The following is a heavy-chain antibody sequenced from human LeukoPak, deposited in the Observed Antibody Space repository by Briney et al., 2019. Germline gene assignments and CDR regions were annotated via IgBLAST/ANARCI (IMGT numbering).Heavy chain of an antibody. CDR2: ISASGGGT. Sequence: GGSLRLSCAASEFIFSSYGMSWVRQAPGKGLEWVSAISASGGGTYYADSVKGRFTISRDDSRNTLYLEMNSLRAEDTAIYYCAKEVTPGALLYGPFDYWGQGTLVTVSS. V-gene: IGHV3-23*01. CDR1: EFIFSSYG. CDR3: AKEVTPGALLYGPFDY. J-gene: IGHJ4*02. D-gene: IGHD4-23*01.